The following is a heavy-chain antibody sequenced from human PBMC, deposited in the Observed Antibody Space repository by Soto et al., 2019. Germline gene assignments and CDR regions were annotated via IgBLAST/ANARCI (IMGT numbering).Heavy chain of an antibody. D-gene: IGHD3-10*01. Sequence: SVKVSCKASGGTFSSYAISWVRQAPGQGLEWMGGIIPIFGTANYAQKFQGRVTITADESTSTAYMELSSLRAEDTAVYYCAILVRGTNWFDPWGQGTLVTVSS. CDR3: AILVRGTNWFDP. CDR2: IIPIFGTA. CDR1: GGTFSSYA. V-gene: IGHV1-69*13. J-gene: IGHJ5*02.